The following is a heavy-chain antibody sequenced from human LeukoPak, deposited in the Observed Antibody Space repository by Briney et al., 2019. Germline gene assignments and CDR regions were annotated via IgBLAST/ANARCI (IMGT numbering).Heavy chain of an antibody. CDR1: GGSVSSGSYY. CDR2: IYYSGST. V-gene: IGHV4-61*01. J-gene: IGHJ2*01. D-gene: IGHD3-10*01. Sequence: SETLSLTCTVSGGSVSSGSYYWSWIRQPPGKRLEWIGYIYYSGSTNYNSSLKSRVAISVDTSKNQFSLKLSSVTAADTAVYYCVRDGGRDGSGSYNWYFDLWGRGTLVTVSS. CDR3: VRDGGRDGSGSYNWYFDL.